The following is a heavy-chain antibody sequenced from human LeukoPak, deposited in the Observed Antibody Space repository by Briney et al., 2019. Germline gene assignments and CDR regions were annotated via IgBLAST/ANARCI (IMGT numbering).Heavy chain of an antibody. J-gene: IGHJ4*02. CDR2: IGTAGDT. CDR3: ARGVKTYYYDSSGYYYDY. V-gene: IGHV3-13*01. CDR1: GFTFSSYD. D-gene: IGHD3-22*01. Sequence: GGSLRLSCAASGFTFSSYDMQWVRQATGKGLEWVSAIGTAGDTYYPGSVKGRFTISRENAKNSLYLQMNSLRAGDTAVYYCARGVKTYYYDSSGYYYDYWGQGTLVTVSS.